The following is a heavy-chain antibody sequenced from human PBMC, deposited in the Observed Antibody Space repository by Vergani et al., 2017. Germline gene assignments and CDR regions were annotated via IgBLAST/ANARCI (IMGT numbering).Heavy chain of an antibody. CDR3: ARHLRQLARNDVFDI. CDR2: IYDSRNN. CDR1: GMSISNNNYY. V-gene: IGHV4-39*01. D-gene: IGHD6-6*01. J-gene: IGHJ3*02. Sequence: QLQLQESGPRLVKPSETLSLTCSLSGMSISNNNYYLGWIRQPPGKGLEWIGSIYDSRNNNYSPSLKSRVRITVDTSKNRFSLNLKSVTAADTAVYYYARHLRQLARNDVFDIWGHGTLVTVSS.